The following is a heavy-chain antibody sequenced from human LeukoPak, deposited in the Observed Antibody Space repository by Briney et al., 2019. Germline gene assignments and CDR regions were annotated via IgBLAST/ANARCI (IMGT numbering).Heavy chain of an antibody. CDR2: INHSGST. CDR3: ARGSGGATKTYNWFDP. Sequence: PSETLSLTCAVYGGSFSGYYWSWIRQPPGKGLEWIGEINHSGSTNYNPSLKSRVTISVDTSKNQFSLKLSSVTAADTAVYYCARGSGGATKTYNWFDPWGQGTLVTVSS. CDR1: GGSFSGYY. D-gene: IGHD3-16*01. J-gene: IGHJ5*02. V-gene: IGHV4-34*01.